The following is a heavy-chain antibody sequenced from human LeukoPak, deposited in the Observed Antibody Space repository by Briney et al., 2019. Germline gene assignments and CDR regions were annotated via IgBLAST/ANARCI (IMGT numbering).Heavy chain of an antibody. J-gene: IGHJ4*02. CDR3: ARATVTIYSYYFDH. CDR1: VFTFSSYA. D-gene: IGHD4-17*01. CDR2: ISYDGSNK. Sequence: GGALRLSCAASVFTFSSYAMHWVRQAPGKGLEGVGVISYDGSNKYYADSVKGRFTIYRDNSKNTLYLQMNSLRAEDTAVYYCARATVTIYSYYFDHWGQGTLVTVSS. V-gene: IGHV3-30*04.